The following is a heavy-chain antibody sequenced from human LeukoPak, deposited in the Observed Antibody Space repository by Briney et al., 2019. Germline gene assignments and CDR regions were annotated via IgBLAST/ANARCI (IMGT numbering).Heavy chain of an antibody. D-gene: IGHD2-15*01. CDR2: IYSGGST. V-gene: IGHV3-66*01. CDR1: GFTVSSHY. Sequence: PGGSLRLSCAASGFTVSSHYMSWVRQAPGKGLEWVSLIYSGGSTYYADSVKGRFTISRDNSKNTLYLQMNSLGAEDTAVYYCARDCEEDIVVVVAATRFDYWGQGTLVTVSS. J-gene: IGHJ4*02. CDR3: ARDCEEDIVVVVAATRFDY.